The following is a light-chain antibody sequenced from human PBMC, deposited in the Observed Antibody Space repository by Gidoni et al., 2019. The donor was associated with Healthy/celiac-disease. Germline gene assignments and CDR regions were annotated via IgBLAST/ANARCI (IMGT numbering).Light chain of an antibody. Sequence: DIHMTQSPSTLSASVGDRVTITCRASQSISSWLAWYQQKPGKAPKLLIYKASSLESGVPSRFSGSGSGTEFTLTISSLQPDDFATDYCQQYNSYSPTFGQGTKLEIK. CDR2: KAS. CDR3: QQYNSYSPT. V-gene: IGKV1-5*03. CDR1: QSISSW. J-gene: IGKJ2*01.